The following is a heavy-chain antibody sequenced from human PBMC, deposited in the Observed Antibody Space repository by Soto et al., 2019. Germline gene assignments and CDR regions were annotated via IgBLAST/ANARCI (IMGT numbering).Heavy chain of an antibody. CDR3: ARVAVAGTRVDY. J-gene: IGHJ4*02. V-gene: IGHV4-39*07. CDR2: INYSGGS. Sequence: PSETLSLTCTVSGDSISSSSSVNYWGWIRQPPGEGLEWIASINYSGGSYSNPSLKSRITMSIDTSKTQFSLKLSSVTAADTAVYYCARVAVAGTRVDYWGQGTLVTVSS. D-gene: IGHD6-19*01. CDR1: GDSISSSSSVNY.